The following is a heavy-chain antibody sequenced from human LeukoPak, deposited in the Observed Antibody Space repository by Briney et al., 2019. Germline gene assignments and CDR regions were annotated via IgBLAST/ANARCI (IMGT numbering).Heavy chain of an antibody. Sequence: ASVKVSCKASGYTFTSYAMNWVRRAPGQGLEWMGWINTNTGNPTYAQGFTGRFVFSLNTSVSTAYLQISSLKAEDTAVYYCARGVAVAGIYFDYWGQGTLVTVSS. CDR2: INTNTGNP. CDR1: GYTFTSYA. D-gene: IGHD6-19*01. V-gene: IGHV7-4-1*02. CDR3: ARGVAVAGIYFDY. J-gene: IGHJ4*02.